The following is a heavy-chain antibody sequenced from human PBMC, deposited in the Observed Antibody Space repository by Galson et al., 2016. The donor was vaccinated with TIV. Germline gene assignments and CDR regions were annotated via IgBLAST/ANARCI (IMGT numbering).Heavy chain of an antibody. Sequence: SVKVSCKASGGSFSSYSFNWVRQAPGQGLEWMGRFIPMLRLTNYAERFQCRVTITSDKSTNTVYMELSSLRSEDTSVYYCARPTVLVAMLHTFHIWGQGTMVTVSS. CDR3: ARPTVLVAMLHTFHI. CDR1: GGSFSSYS. D-gene: IGHD2/OR15-2a*01. J-gene: IGHJ3*02. CDR2: FIPMLRLT. V-gene: IGHV1-69*02.